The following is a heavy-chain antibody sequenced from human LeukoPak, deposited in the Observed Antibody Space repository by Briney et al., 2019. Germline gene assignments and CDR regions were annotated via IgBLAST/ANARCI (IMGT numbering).Heavy chain of an antibody. CDR1: GFTVSSTY. CDR3: AREVKRYGDY. J-gene: IGHJ4*02. Sequence: RAGGSLRLSCAASGFTVSSTYMSWVRQAPGKGLEWVANIKQDGSEKYYVDSVKGRFTISRDNAKNSLYLQMNSLRAEDAAVYYCAREVKRYGDYWGQGTLVTVSS. D-gene: IGHD1-1*01. V-gene: IGHV3-7*01. CDR2: IKQDGSEK.